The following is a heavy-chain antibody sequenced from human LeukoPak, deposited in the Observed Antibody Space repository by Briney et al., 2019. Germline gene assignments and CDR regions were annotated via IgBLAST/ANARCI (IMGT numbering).Heavy chain of an antibody. CDR3: ARQTGSGLFILP. J-gene: IGHJ4*02. Sequence: SETLSLTCTVSGGSISSSSYYRGWIRQPPGKGLEWIGSIYYSGSPYYNPSLKSRVSISIDTSKNQFSLRLTSVTAADTAVYYCARQTGSGLFILPGGQGTLVTVSS. D-gene: IGHD3/OR15-3a*01. CDR1: GGSISSSSYY. CDR2: IYYSGSP. V-gene: IGHV4-39*01.